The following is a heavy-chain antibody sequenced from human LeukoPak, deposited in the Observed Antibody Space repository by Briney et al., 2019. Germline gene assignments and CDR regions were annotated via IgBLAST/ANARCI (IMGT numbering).Heavy chain of an antibody. V-gene: IGHV4-39*01. J-gene: IGHJ4*02. D-gene: IGHD5-12*01. CDR3: ARRSRGYSGYDPRGAFDY. CDR1: GGSISSSGYY. Sequence: SETLSLTCTVSGGSISSSGYYWGWIRQPPGKGLEWIGSIYYSGSTYYNPSLKSRVTISVDTSKNQFSLKLSSVTAADTAVYYCARRSRGYSGYDPRGAFDYWGQGTLVTVSS. CDR2: IYYSGST.